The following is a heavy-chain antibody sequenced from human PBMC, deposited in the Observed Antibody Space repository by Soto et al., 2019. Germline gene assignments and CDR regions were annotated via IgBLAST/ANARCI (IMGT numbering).Heavy chain of an antibody. D-gene: IGHD6-19*01. CDR2: ISTTSSTI. J-gene: IGHJ4*02. V-gene: IGHV3-48*02. CDR3: ARDGATSGCFDY. CDR1: GFTFSSFS. Sequence: EVQLVESGGGLVQPGGSLRLSCVASGFTFSSFSMNWVRQSPGKGLEWVSYISTTSSTIHYADSVKGRFTISRDNAKNSLYLQMISLRDEDTAVYYCARDGATSGCFDYWGQGTLVTVSS.